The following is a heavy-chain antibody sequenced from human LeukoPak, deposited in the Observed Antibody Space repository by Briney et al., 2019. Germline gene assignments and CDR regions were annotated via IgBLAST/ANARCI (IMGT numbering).Heavy chain of an antibody. CDR1: GFTFSNYG. Sequence: GGSLRLSCAASGFTFSNYGMHWVRQVPGKGLEWVAAIWFDGIRKYYVDSVKGRLTISRDNSKNTLYLQMNSLRAEDTAVYYCARDLEDSSPFGAFDMWGQGTIVTVSS. CDR2: IWFDGIRK. J-gene: IGHJ3*02. CDR3: ARDLEDSSPFGAFDM. D-gene: IGHD3-22*01. V-gene: IGHV3-33*01.